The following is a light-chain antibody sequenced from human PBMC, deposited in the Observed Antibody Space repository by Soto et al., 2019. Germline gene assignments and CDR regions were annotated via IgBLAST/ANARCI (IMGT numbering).Light chain of an antibody. CDR1: RNIEDY. J-gene: IGKJ1*01. Sequence: IHLTQSPSSLSASFGDRVTLSXRSSRNIEDYLSWYVQGPGXAPEXXXYSXSKLKSGGPSRLRGSGSATDFSLTISSLQSEDFGNYYWQQSSNITWTFGQGTKVDIK. CDR3: QQSSNITWT. V-gene: IGKV1-39*01. CDR2: SXS.